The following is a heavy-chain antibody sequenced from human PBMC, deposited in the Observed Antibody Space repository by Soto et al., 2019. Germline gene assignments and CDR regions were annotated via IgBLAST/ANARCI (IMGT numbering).Heavy chain of an antibody. CDR2: TYYTSRWYY. V-gene: IGHV6-1*01. Sequence: SQTLSLTCATSGDSVSSKSAVWNWIRQSPSRGLEWLGRTYYTSRWYYDYATSVKSRITINPDTSKNQFSLQLTSVTPEDTAVYYCAREVAEPGYYYYGLDVWGQGTTVTVSS. CDR3: AREVAEPGYYYYGLDV. CDR1: GDSVSSKSAV. J-gene: IGHJ6*02.